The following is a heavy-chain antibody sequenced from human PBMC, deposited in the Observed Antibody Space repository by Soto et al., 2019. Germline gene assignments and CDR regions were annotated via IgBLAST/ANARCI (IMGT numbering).Heavy chain of an antibody. V-gene: IGHV4-34*01. CDR3: ARGRKRYDYIWGSYRPGDYYFDY. D-gene: IGHD3-16*02. Sequence: QVQLQQWGAGLLKPSETLSLTCAVYGGSFSGYYWSWIRQPPGKGLEWIGEINHSGSTNYNPSLKSRVTISEDTSKNQFSLKLSSVTAADTAVYYCARGRKRYDYIWGSYRPGDYYFDYWGQGTLVTVSS. CDR1: GGSFSGYY. CDR2: INHSGST. J-gene: IGHJ4*02.